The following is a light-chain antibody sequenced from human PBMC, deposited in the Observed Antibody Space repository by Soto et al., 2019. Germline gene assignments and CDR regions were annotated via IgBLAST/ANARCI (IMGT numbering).Light chain of an antibody. J-gene: IGLJ1*01. V-gene: IGLV2-14*03. CDR3: SSFTSTSTY. Sequence: QSVLTQPASVSRSPGQSITSSCTGGSSEVGGYNSVYWYQQHPGKAPKLIIYDVSNRPSGVSDRSSGSKSGNTASLTISGLLAEDEADYYCSSFTSTSTYFGTGTKVTVL. CDR1: SSEVGGYNS. CDR2: DVS.